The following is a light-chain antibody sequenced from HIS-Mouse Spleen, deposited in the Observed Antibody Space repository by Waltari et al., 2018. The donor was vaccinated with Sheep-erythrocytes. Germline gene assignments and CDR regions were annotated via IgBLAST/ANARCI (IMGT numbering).Light chain of an antibody. Sequence: QSALTQPRSVSGSPGQPVTISCTGTSSDDGGFNFVSWYQQHPGKAPKPMFYDVSKRPSGVPDRFAGSKSGNTAARTISGLQAEDEADYCCCSYAGSYNHVFATGTKVTVL. CDR2: DVS. V-gene: IGLV2-11*01. J-gene: IGLJ1*01. CDR1: SSDDGGFNF. CDR3: CSYAGSYNHV.